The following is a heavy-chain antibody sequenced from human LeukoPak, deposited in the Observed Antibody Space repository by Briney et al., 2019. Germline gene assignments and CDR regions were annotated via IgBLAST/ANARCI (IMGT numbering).Heavy chain of an antibody. CDR3: ARSLISRGSGSYSSDY. V-gene: IGHV3-11*04. CDR2: ISTSGSTI. D-gene: IGHD3-10*01. CDR1: GFTFSNYY. J-gene: IGHJ4*02. Sequence: PGGSLRLSCAASGFTFSNYYMSWIRQAPGKGLEWVSHISTSGSTIYYADSVKGRLTISRDNAKNSLYLQMNSLRAEDTAVYYCARSLISRGSGSYSSDYWGQGTLVTVSS.